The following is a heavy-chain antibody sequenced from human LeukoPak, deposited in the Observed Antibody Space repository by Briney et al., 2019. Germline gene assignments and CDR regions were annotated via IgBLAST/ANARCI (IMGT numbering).Heavy chain of an antibody. J-gene: IGHJ4*02. V-gene: IGHV4-59*08. CDR3: ASNYYGSGSLDY. CDR1: GGSISSYY. Sequence: SETLSLTCAVSGGSISSYYWSWIRQPPGKGLEWIGYIYYSGSTNYNPSLKSRVTISVDTSKNQFSLKLSSVTAADTAVYYCASNYYGSGSLDYWGQGNLVTVSS. D-gene: IGHD3-10*01. CDR2: IYYSGST.